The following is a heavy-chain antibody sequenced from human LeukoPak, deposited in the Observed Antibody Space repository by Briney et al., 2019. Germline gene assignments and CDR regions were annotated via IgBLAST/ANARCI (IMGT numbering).Heavy chain of an antibody. CDR1: GFTFSSYA. Sequence: PGGSLRLSCAASGFTFSSYAMSWVRQAPGKGLEWVSAISGSGGSTYYADSVKGRFTISRDNSKNTLYLQMNSLRAEDTAVYYCAKGRQDIVVVPAAIYYYYGMDVWGQGTTVTVSS. CDR2: ISGSGGST. V-gene: IGHV3-23*01. J-gene: IGHJ6*02. CDR3: AKGRQDIVVVPAAIYYYYGMDV. D-gene: IGHD2-2*01.